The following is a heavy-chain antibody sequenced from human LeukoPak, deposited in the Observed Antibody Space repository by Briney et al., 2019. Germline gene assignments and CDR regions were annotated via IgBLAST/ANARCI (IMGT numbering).Heavy chain of an antibody. Sequence: PGGSLRLSCAASGFPFSDYNLNWVRQAPGKGLEWVSSISRSGSYIYYADSVKGRFTISRDDAKKSLYLQMNGLRAEDTAVYYCARDRDFGVGNWFDPWGQGTLVTVSS. CDR3: ARDRDFGVGNWFDP. D-gene: IGHD3-3*01. J-gene: IGHJ5*02. CDR1: GFPFSDYN. CDR2: ISRSGSYI. V-gene: IGHV3-21*01.